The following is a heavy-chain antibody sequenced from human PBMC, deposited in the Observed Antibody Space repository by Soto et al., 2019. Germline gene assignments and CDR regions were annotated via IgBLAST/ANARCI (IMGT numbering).Heavy chain of an antibody. D-gene: IGHD2-8*01. CDR3: ARDPYHVLMVNAPNLYGMDV. V-gene: IGHV1-18*01. J-gene: IGHJ6*02. CDR1: GYTFTTYD. Sequence: QVQLVQSGAEVKKPGASVKVSCKASGYTFTTYDISWVRQAPGQGLEWMGRISPYNGNTNLPQSLQGRLTMTTDTSTTTAYMELRSLGSDDTAVYYCARDPYHVLMVNAPNLYGMDVWGQGTTVTVSS. CDR2: ISPYNGNT.